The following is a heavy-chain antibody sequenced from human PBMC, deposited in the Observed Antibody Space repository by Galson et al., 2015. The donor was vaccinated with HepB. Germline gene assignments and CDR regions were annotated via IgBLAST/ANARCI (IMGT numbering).Heavy chain of an antibody. V-gene: IGHV4-38-2*02. J-gene: IGHJ3*02. CDR1: GYSISSGYY. CDR2: IYHSGST. D-gene: IGHD3-10*01. Sequence: LSLTCTVSGYSISSGYYWGWIRQPPGKGLEWIGSIYHSGSTYYNPSLKSRVTISVDTSKNQFSLKLSSVTAADTAVYYCARRPYYYGSGSYYSSPHAAFDIWGQGTMVTVSS. CDR3: ARRPYYYGSGSYYSSPHAAFDI.